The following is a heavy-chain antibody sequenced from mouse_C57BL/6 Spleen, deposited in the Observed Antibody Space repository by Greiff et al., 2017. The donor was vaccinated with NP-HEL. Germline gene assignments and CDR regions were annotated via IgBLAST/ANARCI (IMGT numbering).Heavy chain of an antibody. Sequence: EVKLMESGGGLVKPGGSLKLSCAASGFTFSDYGMHWVRQAPEKGLEWVAYISSGSSTIYYADTVKGRFTISRDNAKNTLFLQMTSLRSEDTAMYYCASYYGSSYWFAYWGQGTLVTVSA. CDR1: GFTFSDYG. J-gene: IGHJ3*01. D-gene: IGHD1-1*01. CDR3: ASYYGSSYWFAY. V-gene: IGHV5-17*01. CDR2: ISSGSSTI.